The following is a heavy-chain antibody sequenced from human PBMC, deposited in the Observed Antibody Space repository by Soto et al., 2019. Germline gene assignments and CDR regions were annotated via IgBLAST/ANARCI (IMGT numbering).Heavy chain of an antibody. CDR3: ARGPARVGNIAVAGKAPYYYYYGMDV. D-gene: IGHD6-13*01. CDR1: GGTFSSYA. J-gene: IGHJ6*02. Sequence: GASVKVSCKASGGTFSSYAISWVRQAPGQGLEWMGGIIPIFGTANYAQKFQGRVTITADESTSTAYMELSSLRSEDTAVYYCARGPARVGNIAVAGKAPYYYYYGMDVWGQGTTVTVSS. CDR2: IIPIFGTA. V-gene: IGHV1-69*13.